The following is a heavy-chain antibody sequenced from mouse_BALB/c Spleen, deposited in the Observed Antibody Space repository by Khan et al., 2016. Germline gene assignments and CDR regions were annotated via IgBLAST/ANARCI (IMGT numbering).Heavy chain of an antibody. V-gene: IGHV3-8*02. CDR3: ARWDYYCYVWYFDV. CDR2: ISYSGST. CDR1: GDSITSGY. Sequence: EVQLQESGPSLVKPSQTLSLTCSVTGDSITSGYWTWIRKFPGNKLEYMGYISYSGSTYYNPSLKSRISITRDTSKNQYYLQLNSVTSEDTATYXCARWDYYCYVWYFDVWGAGTTVTVSS. D-gene: IGHD1-2*01. J-gene: IGHJ1*01.